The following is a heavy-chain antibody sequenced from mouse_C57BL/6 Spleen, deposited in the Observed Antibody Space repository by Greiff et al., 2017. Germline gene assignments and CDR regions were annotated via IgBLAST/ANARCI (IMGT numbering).Heavy chain of an antibody. D-gene: IGHD2-5*01. CDR1: GYSFTGYF. CDR2: INPYNGDT. J-gene: IGHJ4*01. CDR3: AGSNYVGYAMDY. V-gene: IGHV1-20*01. Sequence: EVQLVESGPELVKPGDSVKISCKASGYSFTGYFMNWVMQSHGKSLEWIGRINPYNGDTFYNQKFKGKATLTVDKSSSTAHMELRSLTSEDSAVYYCAGSNYVGYAMDYWGQGTSVTVSS.